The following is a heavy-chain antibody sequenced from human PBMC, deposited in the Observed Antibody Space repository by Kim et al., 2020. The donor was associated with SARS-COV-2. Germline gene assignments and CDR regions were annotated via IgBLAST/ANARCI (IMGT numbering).Heavy chain of an antibody. CDR2: NHSGRT. Sequence: NHSGRTNYNPSLKSQVTISIDTSKKQFSLDLNSVTAADTAVYYCATNLIYWGQGTLVTVSS. CDR3: ATNLIY. J-gene: IGHJ4*02. V-gene: IGHV4-34*01. D-gene: IGHD7-27*01.